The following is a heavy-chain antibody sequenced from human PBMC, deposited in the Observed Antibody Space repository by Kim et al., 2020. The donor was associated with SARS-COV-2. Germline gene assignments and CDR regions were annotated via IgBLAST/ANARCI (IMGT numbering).Heavy chain of an antibody. J-gene: IGHJ6*02. CDR3: AKGSALYLNYGMDV. D-gene: IGHD6-19*01. CDR1: GFTFDDYA. V-gene: IGHV3-9*01. Sequence: GGSLRLSCAASGFTFDDYAMHWVRQAPGKGLEWVSGITWNSGSIGYADSVKGRFTISRDNAKNSLFLQMNNLRAEDTALYFCAKGSALYLNYGMDVWGHGTTVTVSS. CDR2: ITWNSGSI.